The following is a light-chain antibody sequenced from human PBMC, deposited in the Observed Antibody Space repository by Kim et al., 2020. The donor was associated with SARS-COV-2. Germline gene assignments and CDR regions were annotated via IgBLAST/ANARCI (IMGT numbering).Light chain of an antibody. J-gene: IGLJ3*02. CDR3: QSYDSSLSGSV. Sequence: QSVLTQPNSVSGAPGQRVTISCTGSSSNIGAGYDVHWYQQLPGTAPKLLIYGNSNRPSGVPDRFSGSKSGTSASLAITGLQAEDEADYYCQSYDSSLSGSVFGGGNQLTVL. CDR2: GNS. CDR1: SSNIGAGYD. V-gene: IGLV1-40*01.